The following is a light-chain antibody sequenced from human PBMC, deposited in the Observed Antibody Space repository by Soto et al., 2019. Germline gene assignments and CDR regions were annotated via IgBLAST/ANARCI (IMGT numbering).Light chain of an antibody. CDR2: NNN. V-gene: IGLV1-44*01. J-gene: IGLJ3*02. Sequence: QPVLTQPPSASGTPGQRVSISCSGSSSNIGSNAVNWYQHLPGAAPKLLIYNNNQRPSGVPDRFSGSRSGTSASLAISGLQSEDEADYYCAAWDDSLNAVLFGGGTQLTVL. CDR3: AAWDDSLNAVL. CDR1: SSNIGSNA.